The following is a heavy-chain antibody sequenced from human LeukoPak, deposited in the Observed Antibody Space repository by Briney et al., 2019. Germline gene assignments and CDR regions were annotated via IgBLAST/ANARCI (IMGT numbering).Heavy chain of an antibody. Sequence: SETLSLTCTVSGGSISSYYWSWIRQPAGKGLEWIGRIYTSGSTNYNPSLKSRVTMSVDTSKNRFSLKLSSVTAADTAVYYCAREGSGSYDYYYYYYYMDVWGKGTTVTVSS. V-gene: IGHV4-4*07. D-gene: IGHD3-10*01. J-gene: IGHJ6*03. CDR3: AREGSGSYDYYYYYYYMDV. CDR2: IYTSGST. CDR1: GGSISSYY.